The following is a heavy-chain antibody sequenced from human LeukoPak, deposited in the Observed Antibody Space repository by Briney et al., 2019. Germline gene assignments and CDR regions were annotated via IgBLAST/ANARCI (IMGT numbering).Heavy chain of an antibody. CDR3: ARHPFGSARFDP. V-gene: IGHV4-59*08. CDR1: GGSFSGYY. D-gene: IGHD3-10*01. Sequence: SETLSLTCAVYGGSFSGYYWSWIRQPPGKGLEWIGYIYESGHTSYNPSLKNRVTMSIDTFKNQFSLKVTFLTAADTAVYYCARHPFGSARFDPWGQGTLVSVSS. J-gene: IGHJ5*02. CDR2: IYESGHT.